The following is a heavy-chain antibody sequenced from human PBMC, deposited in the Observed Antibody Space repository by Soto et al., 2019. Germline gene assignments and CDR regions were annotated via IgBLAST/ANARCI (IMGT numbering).Heavy chain of an antibody. CDR2: VSAYNRNS. CDR3: ARDRQWEPLLY. V-gene: IGHV1-18*01. J-gene: IGHJ4*02. CDR1: GYTFRNYG. D-gene: IGHD1-26*01. Sequence: QVQLVQSGSEVKKPGASVRVTCKASGYTFRNYGISWVREAPGQGLEWRGWVSAYNRNSNYAQKFEDRAIMTADTATSTAYLELRGLRSYDTAIYYCARDRQWEPLLYWGPGPLVTVSS.